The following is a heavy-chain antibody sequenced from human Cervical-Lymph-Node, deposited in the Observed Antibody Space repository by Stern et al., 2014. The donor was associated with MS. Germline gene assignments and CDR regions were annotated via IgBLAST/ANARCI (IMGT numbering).Heavy chain of an antibody. CDR2: IYPGDSDT. D-gene: IGHD5-12*01. V-gene: IGHV5-51*03. CDR3: ARIPHSGYLDYQYGMDV. J-gene: IGHJ6*02. Sequence: EVQLEESGAEVKKPGESLKISCKGSGFSFTTYWIGWVRQMPGTGLERMGIIYPGDSDTRYNPSFQGQVTISADKSISTAYLQWSSLKASDTAMYYCARIPHSGYLDYQYGMDVWGQGTTVTVSS. CDR1: GFSFTTYW.